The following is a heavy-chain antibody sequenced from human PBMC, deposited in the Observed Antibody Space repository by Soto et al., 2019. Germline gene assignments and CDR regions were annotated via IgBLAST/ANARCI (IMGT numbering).Heavy chain of an antibody. CDR1: GYTFTSYA. CDR2: INAGNGNT. V-gene: IGHV1-3*01. J-gene: IGHJ4*02. D-gene: IGHD3-22*01. CDR3: ARAPYYYDSSGPYPDYFDY. Sequence: ASVKVSCKASGYTFTSYAMHWVRQAPGQRLEWMGWINAGNGNTKYSQKFQGRVTITRDTSASTAYMELSSLRSEDTAVYYCARAPYYYDSSGPYPDYFDYWGQGTLVTV.